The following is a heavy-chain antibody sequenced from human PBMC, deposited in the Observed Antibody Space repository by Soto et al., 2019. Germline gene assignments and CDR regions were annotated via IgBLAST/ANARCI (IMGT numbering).Heavy chain of an antibody. V-gene: IGHV1-18*01. Sequence: QVQLVQSGGEVKRPAASVKVSCKTSGYTFSNYGITWVRQAPGQPLEWLGWISLYSDGTNYAQKFQGRVSMTTDTSTTTAYMELRSLRSDDTAVYYCARVVPGAEAWFGPWGQGTLVTVSS. CDR2: ISLYSDGT. CDR1: GYTFSNYG. CDR3: ARVVPGAEAWFGP. D-gene: IGHD2-2*01. J-gene: IGHJ5*02.